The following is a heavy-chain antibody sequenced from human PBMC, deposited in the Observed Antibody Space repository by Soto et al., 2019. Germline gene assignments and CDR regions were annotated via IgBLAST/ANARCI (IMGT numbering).Heavy chain of an antibody. V-gene: IGHV4-38-2*02. CDR1: GYSISSGYY. CDR3: ARDYGGSGSIQYPSYGMHV. D-gene: IGHD3-10*01. CDR2: IYHSGST. J-gene: IGHJ6*02. Sequence: SETLSLTCAVSGYSISSGYYWGWIRQPPGKGLEWIGSIYHSGSTYYNPSLKSRVTISVDTSKNQFSLKLSSVTAADTAVYYCARDYGGSGSIQYPSYGMHVWGPATSVTVSS.